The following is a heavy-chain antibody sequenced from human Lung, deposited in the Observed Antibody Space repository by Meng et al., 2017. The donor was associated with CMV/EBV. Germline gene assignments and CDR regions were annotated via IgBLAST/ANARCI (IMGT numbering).Heavy chain of an antibody. CDR3: ARGSRHTYYDFWSGWWGAFDI. V-gene: IGHV3-30*04. J-gene: IGHJ3*02. D-gene: IGHD3-3*01. CDR1: YG. CDR2: ISYDGSNK. Sequence: YGMHWVRQDPGKGLEWVAVISYDGSNKYYADSVKGRFTISRDNSKNTLYLQINSLRSEDTAVYYCARGSRHTYYDFWSGWWGAFDIWGQGTMITVSS.